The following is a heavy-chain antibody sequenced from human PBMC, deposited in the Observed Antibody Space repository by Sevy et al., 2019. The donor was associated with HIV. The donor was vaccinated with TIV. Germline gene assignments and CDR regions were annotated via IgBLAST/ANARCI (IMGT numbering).Heavy chain of an antibody. Sequence: SETLSLTCAVSGDSISSTNLWSWVRQPPGRGLEWIGEVFPSGSPSYKNPSLASRVTISVDKSNNQFSLSLTSMTAADTAVYYCVRGGNYYLSYWGPGTLVTVSS. D-gene: IGHD1-26*01. CDR1: GDSISSTNL. CDR3: VRGGNYYLSY. CDR2: VFPSGSP. J-gene: IGHJ4*02. V-gene: IGHV4-4*02.